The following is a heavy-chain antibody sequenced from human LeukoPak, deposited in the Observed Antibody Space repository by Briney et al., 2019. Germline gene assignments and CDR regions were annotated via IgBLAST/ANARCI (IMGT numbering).Heavy chain of an antibody. V-gene: IGHV4-39*01. Sequence: SETLSLTCTVSGDSISSSSYYWGWIRQPPGKGLEWIGSIYYSGSTCYNPSLKSRVTISIDTSKNQFSLKLSSVTAADTAVYYCATRTKYYYDSSGLDYWYFDLWGRGTLVTVSS. CDR2: IYYSGST. CDR1: GDSISSSSYY. D-gene: IGHD3-22*01. CDR3: ATRTKYYYDSSGLDYWYFDL. J-gene: IGHJ2*01.